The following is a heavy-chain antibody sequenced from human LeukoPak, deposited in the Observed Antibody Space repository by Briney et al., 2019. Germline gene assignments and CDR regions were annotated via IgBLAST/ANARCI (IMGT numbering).Heavy chain of an antibody. J-gene: IGHJ5*02. CDR1: GFTFSSYE. D-gene: IGHD6-13*01. V-gene: IGHV3-21*05. CDR2: ISSSSSYI. Sequence: PGGSLRLSCAASGFTFSSYEMNWVRQAPGKGLEWVSYISSSSSYIYYADSVKGRFTISRDNAKNSLYLQMNSLRAEDTAVYYCARVASIAAADTNWFDPWGQGTLVTVSS. CDR3: ARVASIAAADTNWFDP.